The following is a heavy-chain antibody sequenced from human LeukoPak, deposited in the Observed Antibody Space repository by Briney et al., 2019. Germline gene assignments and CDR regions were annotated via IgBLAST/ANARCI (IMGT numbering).Heavy chain of an antibody. D-gene: IGHD3-22*01. CDR2: IYTGGST. CDR1: GFTFDDYG. V-gene: IGHV3-66*01. J-gene: IGHJ4*02. Sequence: GGSLRLSCAASGFTFDDYGMSWVRQAPGKGLEWVSIIYTGGSTYYADSVKGRFTIFRDNSKNTLYLQMNSLRAEDTAVYYCARGHYDSSGYYIGPFDYWGQGTLVTVFS. CDR3: ARGHYDSSGYYIGPFDY.